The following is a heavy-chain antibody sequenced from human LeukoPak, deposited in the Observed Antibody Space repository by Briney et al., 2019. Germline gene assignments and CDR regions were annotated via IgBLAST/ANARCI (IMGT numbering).Heavy chain of an antibody. CDR3: ARGPLTGSMLGDFDY. CDR2: INWNGDST. CDR1: GFTFDDYG. V-gene: IGHV3-20*04. J-gene: IGHJ4*02. D-gene: IGHD7-27*01. Sequence: TGGSLRLSCAASGFTFDDYGMSWVRQAPGKGLEWDSGINWNGDSTDYADSVKGRFTISRDNARNSLYVQMNSLRAEDTASYYCARGPLTGSMLGDFDYWGQGTLVTVSS.